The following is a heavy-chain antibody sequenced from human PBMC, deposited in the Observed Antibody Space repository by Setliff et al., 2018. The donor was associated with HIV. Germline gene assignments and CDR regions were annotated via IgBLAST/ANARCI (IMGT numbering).Heavy chain of an antibody. CDR2: IKSSTEDGTI. D-gene: IGHD5-18*01. CDR1: GFAFSNYA. J-gene: IGHJ5*02. V-gene: IGHV3-15*01. CDR3: TTEPDTSMADLIPDH. Sequence: GGSLRLSCAASGFAFSNYAMSWVRQAPGKGLEWVGRIKSSTEDGTIDYAAPVKGRFIISRDDSRNTLYLQMNSLKTEDTAVYYCTTEPDTSMADLIPDHWGQGTLVTVSS.